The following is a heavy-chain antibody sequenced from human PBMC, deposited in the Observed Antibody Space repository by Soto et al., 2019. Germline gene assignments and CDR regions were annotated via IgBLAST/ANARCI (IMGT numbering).Heavy chain of an antibody. D-gene: IGHD2-2*01. CDR3: AREFCSGTSCPFYYYSAMDV. Sequence: GGSLRLSCAASGFTFSSYNLNWVRQAPGKGLEWVSPISPSSNYRHHADSVKGRFTISRDNAKNSLFLQMDSLRAEDTAVYYCAREFCSGTSCPFYYYSAMDVWGQGTTVTVSS. J-gene: IGHJ6*02. CDR2: ISPSSNYR. CDR1: GFTFSSYN. V-gene: IGHV3-21*04.